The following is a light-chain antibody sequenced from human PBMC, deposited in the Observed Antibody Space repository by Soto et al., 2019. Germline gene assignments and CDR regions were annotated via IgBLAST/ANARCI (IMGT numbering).Light chain of an antibody. V-gene: IGLV1-40*01. J-gene: IGLJ3*02. CDR3: QPYDSSLSGWV. CDR2: GNS. Sequence: QSALTQPPSVSGAPGQRVTISCTGSSSNIGAGYDVHWYQQLPGTAPKLLIYGNSNRPSGVPDRFSGSKSGTSASLAITGLRAEDEADYYCQPYDSSLSGWVFGGGTQPTVL. CDR1: SSNIGAGYD.